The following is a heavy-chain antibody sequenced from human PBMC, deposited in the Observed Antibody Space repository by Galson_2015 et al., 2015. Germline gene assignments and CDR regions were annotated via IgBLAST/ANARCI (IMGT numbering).Heavy chain of an antibody. CDR2: ISNSGYST. J-gene: IGHJ4*02. CDR3: AKGIGGSYPDYYFDF. Sequence: SLRLSCAASGFTFKNYPMTWVRQAPGKGLEWVSAISNSGYSTDYADSVKGRFTISRDNSKSTLSLQMSSLRAEDTAVYYCAKGIGGSYPDYYFDFWGQGTLVTVSS. V-gene: IGHV3-23*01. CDR1: GFTFKNYP. D-gene: IGHD1-26*01.